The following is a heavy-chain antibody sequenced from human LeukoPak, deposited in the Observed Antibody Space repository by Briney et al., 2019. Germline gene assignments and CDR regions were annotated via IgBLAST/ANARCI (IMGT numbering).Heavy chain of an antibody. D-gene: IGHD2/OR15-2a*01. V-gene: IGHV3-21*01. CDR1: GFTFSSYS. Sequence: GGSLRLSCATSGFTFSSYSMNWVRQAPGKGLEWVSSISSSSSYIYYADSVKGRFTISRDNAKNSLYLQMNSLRAEDTAVYYCASISLHNFDYWGQGTLVTVSS. CDR2: ISSSSSYI. J-gene: IGHJ4*02. CDR3: ASISLHNFDY.